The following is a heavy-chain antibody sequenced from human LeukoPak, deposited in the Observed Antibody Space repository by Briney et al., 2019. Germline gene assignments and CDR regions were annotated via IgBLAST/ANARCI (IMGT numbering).Heavy chain of an antibody. V-gene: IGHV3-23*01. J-gene: IGHJ4*02. CDR3: ARDRSGDYYFDY. Sequence: GGSLRLSCAASGFAFSSYWMNWVRQAPGKGLEWVSTIRVNGDSTFYADSVKGRFTISRDNSKNTLYLQMNSLRVEDTAVYYCARDRSGDYYFDYWGQGTLVTVSS. D-gene: IGHD4-17*01. CDR1: GFAFSSYW. CDR2: IRVNGDST.